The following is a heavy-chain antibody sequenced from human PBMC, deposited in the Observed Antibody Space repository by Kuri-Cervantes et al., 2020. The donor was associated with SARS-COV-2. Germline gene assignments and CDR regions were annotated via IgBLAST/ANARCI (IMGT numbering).Heavy chain of an antibody. CDR1: GFTLGNHG. D-gene: IGHD3-9*01. CDR2: IWYDGSNK. CDR3: ARDSGPLRYSYFDY. V-gene: IGHV3-33*08. J-gene: IGHJ4*02. Sequence: GGSLRLSCAASGFTLGNHGMHWVRQAPGKGLEWVAVIWYDGSNKYYADSVKGRFTISRDNSKNTVFLQMDSLRAEDTAVYYCARDSGPLRYSYFDYWGLGALVTVSS.